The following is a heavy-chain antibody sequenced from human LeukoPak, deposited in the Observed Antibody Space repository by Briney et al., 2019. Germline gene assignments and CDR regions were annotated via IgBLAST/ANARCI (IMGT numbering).Heavy chain of an antibody. D-gene: IGHD5-18*01. J-gene: IGHJ4*02. V-gene: IGHV3-13*01. CDR2: IGTAGDT. CDR1: GFTFSSYD. Sequence: PGGSLRLSCAASGFTFSSYDMHWVRQATGKGLQWVSAIGTAGDTYYPGSVKGRFTISRENAKNSLYLQMNSLRAEDTAVYYCARASGDIVETATMGSYWGQGTLVTVSS. CDR3: ARASGDIVETATMGSY.